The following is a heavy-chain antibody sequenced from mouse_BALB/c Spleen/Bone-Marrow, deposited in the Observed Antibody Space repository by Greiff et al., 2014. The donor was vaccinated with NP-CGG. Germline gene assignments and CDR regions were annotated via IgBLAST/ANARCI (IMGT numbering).Heavy chain of an antibody. Sequence: VQLVASGPGLVAPSQSLSITCTVSGFSLTSYGVHWVRQPPGKGLEWLGVIWADGSTNYNSALMSRLSISKDNSKSQVFLKMDSLQTDDTAMYYCSRITTATGAMDYWGQGTSVTVSS. CDR1: GFSLTSYG. D-gene: IGHD1-2*01. CDR2: IWADGST. J-gene: IGHJ4*01. CDR3: SRITTATGAMDY. V-gene: IGHV2-9*02.